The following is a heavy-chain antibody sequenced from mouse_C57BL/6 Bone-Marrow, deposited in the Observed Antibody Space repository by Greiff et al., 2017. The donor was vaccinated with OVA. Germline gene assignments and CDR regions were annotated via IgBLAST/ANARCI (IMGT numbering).Heavy chain of an antibody. V-gene: IGHV10-1*01. CDR1: GFSYNTYA. J-gene: IGHJ3*01. CDR2: IRSKSNNYAT. CDR3: GGPAWFAY. Sequence: EVQVVESGGGLVQPKGSLKLSCAASGFSYNTYAMNWVRQAPGKGLEWVARIRSKSNNYATYYADSVKDRFTISRDDSESMLYLQMNNLKTEDTAMYYCGGPAWFAYWGQGTLVTVSA.